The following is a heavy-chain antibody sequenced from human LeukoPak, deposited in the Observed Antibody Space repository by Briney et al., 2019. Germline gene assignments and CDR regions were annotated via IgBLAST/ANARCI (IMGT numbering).Heavy chain of an antibody. CDR1: GFTFGNYA. D-gene: IGHD1-1*01. Sequence: GGSLRLACEASGFTFGNYALNWVRQAPGKCLEWVSSISAGGGSAYYADSVRGRFTVSRDPSKNTLYLQMNSLRVADAAVYYCAKSPTGTRYFADFWGQGTLVTVSS. CDR2: ISAGGGSA. CDR3: AKSPTGTRYFADF. V-gene: IGHV3-23*01. J-gene: IGHJ4*02.